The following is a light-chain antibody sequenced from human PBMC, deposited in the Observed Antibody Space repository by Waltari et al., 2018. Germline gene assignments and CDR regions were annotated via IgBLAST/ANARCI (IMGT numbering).Light chain of an antibody. J-gene: IGLJ2*01. CDR3: CSYAGSYTYVV. CDR2: DVS. Sequence: QSALTQPRSVSGSPGQSVTIPCPGTSSAVGGYNYVSWYQQHPGKAPKLMIYDVSKRPSGVPDRFSGSKSGNTASLTISGLQAEDEADYYCCSYAGSYTYVVFGGGTKLTVL. V-gene: IGLV2-11*01. CDR1: SSAVGGYNY.